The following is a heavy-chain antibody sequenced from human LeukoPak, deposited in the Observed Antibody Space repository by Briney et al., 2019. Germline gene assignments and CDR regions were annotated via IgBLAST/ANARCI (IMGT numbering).Heavy chain of an antibody. CDR3: VRYSSAPRVFDY. J-gene: IGHJ4*02. CDR1: GDSVSSNSAA. CDR2: TYYRSKWYD. D-gene: IGHD6-19*01. V-gene: IGHV6-1*01. Sequence: SQTLSLTCAISGDSVSSNSAAWNWIRQSPSRGLGWLGRTYYRSKWYDDYAVSVKSRITINPDTSLNQFSLHLNSVTPEDTAVYYCVRYSSAPRVFDYWGQGTLVTVSS.